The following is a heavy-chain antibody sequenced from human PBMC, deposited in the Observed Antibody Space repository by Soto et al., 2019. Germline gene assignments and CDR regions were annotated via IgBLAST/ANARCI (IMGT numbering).Heavy chain of an antibody. V-gene: IGHV5-10-1*01. Sequence: GESLKISCKGSGYNFSHYWITWVRQMPGKGLEWIGRIHPSDSYTNYNPSFQGHVTISSDKSIGTASLQWSSLKASDTAIYYCARLGGISPLDYWGQGXLVTVSS. J-gene: IGHJ4*02. CDR1: GYNFSHYW. D-gene: IGHD6-13*01. CDR2: IHPSDSYT. CDR3: ARLGGISPLDY.